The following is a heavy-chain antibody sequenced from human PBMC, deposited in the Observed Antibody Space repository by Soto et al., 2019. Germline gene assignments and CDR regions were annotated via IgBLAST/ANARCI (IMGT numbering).Heavy chain of an antibody. D-gene: IGHD6-13*01. CDR1: GFTFSSYS. Sequence: GGSLRLSCAASGFTFSSYSMNWVRQAPGKGLEWVSSISSSSSYIYYADSVKGRFTISRDNAKNSLYLQMNSLRAEDTAVYYCARVSFSSSWPYYFDYWGQGTLVTVSS. CDR3: ARVSFSSSWPYYFDY. CDR2: ISSSSSYI. J-gene: IGHJ4*02. V-gene: IGHV3-21*01.